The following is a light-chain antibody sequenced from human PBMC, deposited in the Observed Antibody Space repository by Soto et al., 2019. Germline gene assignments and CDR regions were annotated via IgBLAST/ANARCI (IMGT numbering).Light chain of an antibody. V-gene: IGKV3-15*01. CDR3: HQYNNLWT. CDR1: QSVSSR. J-gene: IGKJ1*01. Sequence: EIVLTQTPGTLSSSPGERATLSCRASQSVSSRLAWYQQKPGQSPRLLIYGASTRATGIPARFSGSGSGTEFTLTISSLQSEDFGVYYCHQYNNLWTFGQGTKVDIK. CDR2: GAS.